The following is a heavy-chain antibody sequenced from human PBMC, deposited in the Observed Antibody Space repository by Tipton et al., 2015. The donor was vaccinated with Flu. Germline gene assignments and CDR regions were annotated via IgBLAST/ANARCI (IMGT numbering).Heavy chain of an antibody. CDR2: IYSGGST. J-gene: IGHJ4*02. CDR3: AREVVGTATPYYFDH. D-gene: IGHD2-21*02. V-gene: IGHV3-66*03. CDR1: GFTVSTNY. Sequence: VQLVQSGGGLIQPGGSLRLSCEASGFTVSTNYMSWVRQAPGKGLEWVLVIYSGGSTSYADSVRGRFAISRDSSKNTLYLQMNSLRFDDTAVYYCAREVVGTATPYYFDHWGQGTLVTVSS.